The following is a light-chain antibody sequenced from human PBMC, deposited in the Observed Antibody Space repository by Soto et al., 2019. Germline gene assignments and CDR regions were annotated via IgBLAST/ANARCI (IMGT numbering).Light chain of an antibody. J-gene: IGKJ5*01. Sequence: DIVMTQSPDSLAVSLGERATINCESSQSVLFTSNNKNYLAWYQQKPGQPPKLLLSWASARESGVPERFSGSGSGTEFTLTISSLQSEDFAVYYCQQYNNWPPKVTFGQGTLLEV. CDR3: QQYNNWPPKVT. CDR1: QSVLFTSNNKNY. V-gene: IGKV4-1*01. CDR2: WAS.